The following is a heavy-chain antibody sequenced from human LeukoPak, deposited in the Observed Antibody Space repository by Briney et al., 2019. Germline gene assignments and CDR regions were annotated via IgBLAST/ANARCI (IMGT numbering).Heavy chain of an antibody. J-gene: IGHJ4*02. CDR1: GYTFTGYY. CDR3: ARSMVRGVIIGMD. D-gene: IGHD3-10*01. V-gene: IGHV1-2*02. Sequence: ASVKVSCKASGYTFTGYYMHWVRQAPGQGLEWMGWINPNSGGTNCAQKFQGRVTMTRDTSISTAYMELSRLRSDDTAVYYCARSMVRGVIIGMDWGQGTLVTVSS. CDR2: INPNSGGT.